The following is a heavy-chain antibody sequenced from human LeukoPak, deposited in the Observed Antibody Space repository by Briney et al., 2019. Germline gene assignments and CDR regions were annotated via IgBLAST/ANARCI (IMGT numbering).Heavy chain of an antibody. CDR1: GGSISSYY. D-gene: IGHD6-13*01. CDR2: IYTSGST. J-gene: IGHJ6*03. V-gene: IGHV4-4*09. CDR3: ARLGGSSWGYYYYYMDV. Sequence: PSETLSLTCTVSGGSISSYYWSWIRQPRGKGLVWIGYIYTSGSTNYNPSLKSRVTISVDTSKNQFSLKLSSVTAADTAVYYCARLGGSSWGYYYYYMDVWGKGTTVTVSS.